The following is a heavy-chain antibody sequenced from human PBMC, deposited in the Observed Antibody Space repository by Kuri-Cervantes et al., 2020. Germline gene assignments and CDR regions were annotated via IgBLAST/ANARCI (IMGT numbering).Heavy chain of an antibody. V-gene: IGHV4-34*01. J-gene: IGHJ4*02. Sequence: SETLSLTCAVYGGSFSGYYWSWIRQPPGKGLEWIGEINHSGGTNYNPSLKSRVTISVDTSKNQFSLKLSSVTAADTAVYYCARGPRRSTFDYWGQGTLVTVSS. CDR2: INHSGGT. CDR3: ARGPRRSTFDY. CDR1: GGSFSGYY. D-gene: IGHD2-15*01.